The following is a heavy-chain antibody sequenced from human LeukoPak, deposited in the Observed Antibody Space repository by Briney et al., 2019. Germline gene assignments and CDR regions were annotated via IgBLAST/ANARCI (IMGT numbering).Heavy chain of an antibody. CDR2: ISAYNGNT. CDR3: ATEGYSYGSGWFDP. J-gene: IGHJ5*02. V-gene: IGHV1-18*01. Sequence: GASVKVSCKASGYTFTSYGISWVRQAPGQGLEWMGWISAYNGNTNYAQKLQGRVTMNTDTSTSTAYMELSSLRSEGTAVYYCATEGYSYGSGWFDPWGQGTLVTVSS. CDR1: GYTFTSYG. D-gene: IGHD5-18*01.